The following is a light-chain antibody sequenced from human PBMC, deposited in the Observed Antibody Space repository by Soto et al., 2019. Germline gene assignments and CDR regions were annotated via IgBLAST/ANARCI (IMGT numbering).Light chain of an antibody. Sequence: QSALTQPRSVAGSPGQSVTISCTGTSNDVGGYKYVSWYQQYPGKAPKLMIYDVSKRPSGVPDRFSGSKSGNTASLTISGLQAEYEADYYCCSYAGSYTFVFGTGTKLTVL. CDR1: SNDVGGYKY. CDR2: DVS. V-gene: IGLV2-11*01. J-gene: IGLJ1*01. CDR3: CSYAGSYTFV.